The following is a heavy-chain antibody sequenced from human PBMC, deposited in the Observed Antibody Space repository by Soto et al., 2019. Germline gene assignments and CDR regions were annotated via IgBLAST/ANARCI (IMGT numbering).Heavy chain of an antibody. D-gene: IGHD2-15*01. CDR2: IDWEDDK. CDR3: ARTLRSHDYFDY. Sequence: SGPTLVNPTQTLTLTCTFSEFSLNTTEMSVSWIRQPPGKALEWLALIDWEDDKYYRTSLKTRLTISKDTSKNQVVLTMTNMDPVDSAIYYCARTLRSHDYFDYWGQGTLVTVSS. CDR1: EFSLNTTEMS. V-gene: IGHV2-70*01. J-gene: IGHJ4*02.